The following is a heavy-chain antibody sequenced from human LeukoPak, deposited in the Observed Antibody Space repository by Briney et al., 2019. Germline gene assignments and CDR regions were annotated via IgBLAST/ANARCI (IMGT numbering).Heavy chain of an antibody. J-gene: IGHJ4*02. CDR3: TREAHYYFDY. CDR2: VSLSGSTT. V-gene: IGHV3-48*03. CDR1: GFTFDDYG. Sequence: GGSLRLSCAASGFTFDDYGMSWVRHAPGKGLEWVSYVSLSGSTTYYADSVKGRFTISRDNAKNSLYLQMNSLRAADTAVYYCTREAHYYFDYWGQGALVTVSS.